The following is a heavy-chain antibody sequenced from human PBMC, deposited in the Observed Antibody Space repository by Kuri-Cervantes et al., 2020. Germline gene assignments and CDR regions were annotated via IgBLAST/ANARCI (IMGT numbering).Heavy chain of an antibody. CDR2: INPNSGGT. Sequence: ASVKVSCKASGYTFTGYYMHWVRQAPGQGLEWMGWINPNSGGTNYAQKFQGRVTMTRDTSISTAYMELSRLRSDDTAVYYCARSLTGYYIDYYYGMDVWGQGTTVTVSS. J-gene: IGHJ6*02. D-gene: IGHD3-9*01. CDR1: GYTFTGYY. V-gene: IGHV1-2*02. CDR3: ARSLTGYYIDYYYGMDV.